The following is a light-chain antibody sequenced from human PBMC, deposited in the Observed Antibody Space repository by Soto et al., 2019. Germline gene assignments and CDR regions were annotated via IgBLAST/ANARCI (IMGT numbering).Light chain of an antibody. CDR1: QGIKND. J-gene: IGKJ1*01. V-gene: IGKV1-6*01. Sequence: AIQMTQSPSSLSASVGDRVTITGRASQGIKNDLSWYQQKPGKAPKILVYAASTLQSGVPSRFSGSGSGTDFTLAISSLQPEDFATYYCQQDYSYPRTFGQGTRVEIK. CDR3: QQDYSYPRT. CDR2: AAS.